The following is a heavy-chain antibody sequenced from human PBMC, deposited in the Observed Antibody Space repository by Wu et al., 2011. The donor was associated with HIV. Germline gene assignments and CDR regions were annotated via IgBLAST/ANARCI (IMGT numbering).Heavy chain of an antibody. CDR1: GYIFTGSY. J-gene: IGHJ5*02. CDR3: ARAGGITGTSHWFDP. Sequence: QVQLVQSGAEVKKPGASVKVSCKASGYIFTGSYMHWVRQAPGQGLEWMGWINPNSGNTGYAQKFQGRVSMTRNTSISTAYMELSSLRSEDTAVYYCARAGGITGTSHWFDPWGQGTLVTVSS. V-gene: IGHV1-8*02. CDR2: INPNSGNT. D-gene: IGHD1-7*01.